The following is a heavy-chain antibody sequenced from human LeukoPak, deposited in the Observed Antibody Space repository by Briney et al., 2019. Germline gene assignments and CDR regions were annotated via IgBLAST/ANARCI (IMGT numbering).Heavy chain of an antibody. D-gene: IGHD2-2*01. CDR3: ARVGYCSSTSCYDYYYMDV. Sequence: ASVKVSCKASGYTFTSYYMHWVRQAPGQGPEWMGIINPSGGSTSYAQKFQGRVTMTRDMSTSTVYMELSSLRSEDTAVYYCARVGYCSSTSCYDYYYMDVWGKGTTVTVSS. CDR2: INPSGGST. CDR1: GYTFTSYY. V-gene: IGHV1-46*01. J-gene: IGHJ6*03.